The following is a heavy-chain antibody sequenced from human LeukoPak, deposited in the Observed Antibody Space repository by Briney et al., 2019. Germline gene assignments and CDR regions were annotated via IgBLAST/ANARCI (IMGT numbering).Heavy chain of an antibody. Sequence: SETLSPTCTVSGGSISSYYWSWIRQPPGKGLEWIGYIYYSGSTNYNPSLKSRVTISVDTSKNQFSLKLSSVTAADTAVYYCARAHRAAAGNYYFDYWGQGTLVTVSS. J-gene: IGHJ4*02. CDR2: IYYSGST. CDR3: ARAHRAAAGNYYFDY. CDR1: GGSISSYY. D-gene: IGHD6-13*01. V-gene: IGHV4-59*01.